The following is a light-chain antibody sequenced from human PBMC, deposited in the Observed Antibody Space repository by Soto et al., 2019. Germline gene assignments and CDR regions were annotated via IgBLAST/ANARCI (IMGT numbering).Light chain of an antibody. V-gene: IGKV3-15*01. Sequence: EIVFTQSPGTLSLSPGERATLSCRASQSLSTSDLAWYQQKPGQAPRLLIHGASTRATGFPARFSGSGSGTEFTLTISSLQSEDFAVYYCQQYNNWPWTFGQGTKVDIK. CDR2: GAS. CDR3: QQYNNWPWT. J-gene: IGKJ1*01. CDR1: QSLSTSD.